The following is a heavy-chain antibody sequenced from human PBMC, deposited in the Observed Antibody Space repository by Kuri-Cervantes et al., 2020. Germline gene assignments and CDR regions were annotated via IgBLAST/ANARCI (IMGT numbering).Heavy chain of an antibody. V-gene: IGHV1-18*01. J-gene: IGHJ4*02. D-gene: IGHD2-21*01. CDR1: GYSFTNFG. Sequence: ASVKVSCKASGYSFTNFGIIWVRQAPGQGLEWMGWISPDNGNTNYAQKFQGRVTLSVDTSTTTAYMELRSLRSDDTAVYYCARETTCGGDCYLFDYWGQGTLVTVSS. CDR3: ARETTCGGDCYLFDY. CDR2: ISPDNGNT.